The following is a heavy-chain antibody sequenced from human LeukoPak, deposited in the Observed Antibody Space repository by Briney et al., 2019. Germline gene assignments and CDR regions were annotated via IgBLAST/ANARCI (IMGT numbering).Heavy chain of an antibody. CDR3: AAGTVVNYFDY. Sequence: PGGSLRLSCAASGFTFSSYSMNWVRQAPGKGLEWVSSISSSSSYIYYADSVKGRSTISRDNAKNSLYLQMNSLRAEDTAVYYCAAGTVVNYFDYWGQGTLVTVSS. J-gene: IGHJ4*02. D-gene: IGHD4-23*01. CDR1: GFTFSSYS. V-gene: IGHV3-21*01. CDR2: ISSSSSYI.